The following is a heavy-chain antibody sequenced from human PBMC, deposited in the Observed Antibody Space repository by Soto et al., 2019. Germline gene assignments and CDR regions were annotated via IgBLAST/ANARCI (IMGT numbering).Heavy chain of an antibody. D-gene: IGHD4-17*01. CDR1: GFSLSSGDYY. J-gene: IGHJ4*02. Sequence: SGTLSLTCTVSGFSLSSGDYYWSWIRQPPGKGLEWIGYIYYSGSTYYNPSLKSRVTISVNTSKNQVLLKLSSVTAADTAVYYCASRGHGGGDYPITNFDYWGQGTLVTVSS. V-gene: IGHV4-30-4*01. CDR2: IYYSGST. CDR3: ASRGHGGGDYPITNFDY.